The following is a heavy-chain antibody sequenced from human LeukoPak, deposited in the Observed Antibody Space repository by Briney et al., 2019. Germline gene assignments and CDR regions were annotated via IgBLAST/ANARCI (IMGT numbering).Heavy chain of an antibody. CDR2: ISSSSSYI. J-gene: IGHJ4*02. Sequence: GGSLRLSCAASGFTFSSYSMNWVRQAPGKGLEWVSSISSSSSYIYYADSVKGRFTISRDKAKNSLYLQMNSLRAEDTAVYYCARASSSGWYYFDYWGQGTLVTVSS. D-gene: IGHD6-19*01. CDR1: GFTFSSYS. CDR3: ARASSSGWYYFDY. V-gene: IGHV3-21*01.